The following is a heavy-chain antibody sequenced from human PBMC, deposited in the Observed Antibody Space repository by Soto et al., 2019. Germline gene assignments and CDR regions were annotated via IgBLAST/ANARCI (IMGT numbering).Heavy chain of an antibody. Sequence: QVQLVQSGAEVKKPGSSVKVSCKASGGTFSSYTISWVRQAPGQGLEWMGRIIPILGIANYAQKFQGRVTITADKSTSTADMELSSLRSEDTAVYYCARVSQGVCSSTSCLMGQFDPWGQGTLVTVSS. D-gene: IGHD2-2*01. V-gene: IGHV1-69*02. CDR1: GGTFSSYT. CDR2: IIPILGIA. J-gene: IGHJ5*02. CDR3: ARVSQGVCSSTSCLMGQFDP.